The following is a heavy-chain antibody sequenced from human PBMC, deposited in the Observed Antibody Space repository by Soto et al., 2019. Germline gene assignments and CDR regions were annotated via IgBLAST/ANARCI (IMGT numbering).Heavy chain of an antibody. CDR3: ATYQGTCSRTNCYGAFDI. CDR1: GGSLSGYY. Sequence: SETLSLTCAVYGGSLSGYYCSWIRQPPGKGLEWIGEIKHSGSPTYNPSLKSRVTISVDTSKNQFSLKLGSMTAADTAVYYCATYQGTCSRTNCYGAFDIWGQGTMVTVSS. CDR2: IKHSGSP. D-gene: IGHD2-2*01. J-gene: IGHJ3*02. V-gene: IGHV4-34*01.